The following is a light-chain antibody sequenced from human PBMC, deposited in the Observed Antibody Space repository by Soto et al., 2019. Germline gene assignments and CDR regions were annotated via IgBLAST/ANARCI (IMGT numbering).Light chain of an antibody. V-gene: IGLV2-14*03. CDR3: SSFTGSNYV. CDR1: IIDVGGYNF. CDR2: DVS. J-gene: IGLJ1*01. Sequence: QSVLTQPASVSGSPGQPITISGTGTIIDVGGYNFVSWYQQYPGKAPKLMICDVSNRPSGVSNRFSGSKSGNTASLTISGLQAEDEADYYCSSFTGSNYVFGTGTKVTVL.